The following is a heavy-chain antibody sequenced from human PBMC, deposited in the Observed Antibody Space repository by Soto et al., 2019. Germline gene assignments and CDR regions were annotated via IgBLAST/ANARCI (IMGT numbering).Heavy chain of an antibody. D-gene: IGHD3-22*01. CDR2: ISAYNGNT. CDR1: GYTFTSYG. J-gene: IGHJ5*02. V-gene: IGHV1-18*04. CDR3: ARYYYDSSGSNWFDP. Sequence: ASVKVSCKASGYTFTSYGISWVRQAPGQGLEWMGWISAYNGNTNYAQKLQGRVTMTRDTSISTAYMELSRLRSDDTAVYYCARYYYDSSGSNWFDPWGQGTLVTVSS.